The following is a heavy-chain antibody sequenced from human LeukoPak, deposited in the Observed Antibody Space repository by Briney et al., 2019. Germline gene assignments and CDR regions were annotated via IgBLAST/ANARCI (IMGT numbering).Heavy chain of an antibody. CDR1: GGSISSGDYY. CDR2: IYYSGST. D-gene: IGHD3-22*01. V-gene: IGHV4-30-4*01. J-gene: IGHJ4*02. CDR3: ASYYYDSSKGSYYFDF. Sequence: SETLSLTCTVSGGSISSGDYYWRWIRQPRGKGLEWIGYIYYSGSTYYNPSLKSRVTISVDTSKNQFSLKLSSVTAADTAVYYCASYYYDSSKGSYYFDFWGQGTLVTVSS.